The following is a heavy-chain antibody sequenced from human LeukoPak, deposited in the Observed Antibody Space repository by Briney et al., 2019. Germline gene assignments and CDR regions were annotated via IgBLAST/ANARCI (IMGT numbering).Heavy chain of an antibody. V-gene: IGHV4-39*01. CDR3: ATLSRVSVGY. Sequence: SETLSLTCTVSGGSISSSTSYWGWIRQPPGKGLEWIGSIYYSGSTYYNPSLESRVTISVDTSKNQFSLKLSSVTAADTAVYYCATLSRVSVGYWGQGTLVTVSS. D-gene: IGHD6-13*01. CDR2: IYYSGST. CDR1: GGSISSSTSY. J-gene: IGHJ4*02.